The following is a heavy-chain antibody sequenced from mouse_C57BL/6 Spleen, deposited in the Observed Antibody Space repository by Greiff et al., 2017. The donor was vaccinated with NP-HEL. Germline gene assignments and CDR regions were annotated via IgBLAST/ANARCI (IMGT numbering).Heavy chain of an antibody. CDR2: IYPGSGNT. CDR1: GYSFTSYY. D-gene: IGHD2-4*01. J-gene: IGHJ4*01. Sequence: QVQLQQSGPELVKPGASVKISCKASGYSFTSYYIHWVKQRPGQGLEWIGWIYPGSGNTKYNEKFKGKATLTADTSSSTAYMQLSSLTSEDSAVYYCASRDDYELYAMDYWGQGTSVTVSS. V-gene: IGHV1-66*01. CDR3: ASRDDYELYAMDY.